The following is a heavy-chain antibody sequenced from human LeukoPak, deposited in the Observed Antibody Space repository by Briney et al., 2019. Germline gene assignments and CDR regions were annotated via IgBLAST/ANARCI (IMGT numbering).Heavy chain of an antibody. Sequence: GESLKISCKGSGYSFTSYWIARVHQMPGKGLEWMGIIYPGDSDTRYSPSFQGQVTISADKSISTAYLQWCSLKASDTAMYYCARQGSYFDYWAQGTLVTVSS. J-gene: IGHJ4*02. CDR3: ARQGSYFDY. CDR2: IYPGDSDT. CDR1: GYSFTSYW. V-gene: IGHV5-51*07.